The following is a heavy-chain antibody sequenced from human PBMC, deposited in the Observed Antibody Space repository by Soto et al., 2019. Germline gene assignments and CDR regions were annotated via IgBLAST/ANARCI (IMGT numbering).Heavy chain of an antibody. J-gene: IGHJ4*02. CDR2: IYHSGST. Sequence: PSETLSLTCTVSSDSISSDNYFWSWVRQHPGKGLEWIGYIYHSGSTYYNPSLKGRVSMSIDTSKNQFSLKLTSVTAADTAVYYCARDSGQVGATDCWGQGTLVTVSS. CDR3: ARDSGQVGATDC. CDR1: SDSISSDNYF. D-gene: IGHD1-26*01. V-gene: IGHV4-31*03.